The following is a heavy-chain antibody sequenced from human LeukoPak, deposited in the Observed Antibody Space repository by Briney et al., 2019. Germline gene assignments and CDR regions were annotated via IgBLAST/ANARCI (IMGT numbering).Heavy chain of an antibody. CDR1: GYTFTSYY. J-gene: IGHJ4*02. CDR3: ARVGSSPGMFLDY. V-gene: IGHV1-46*01. D-gene: IGHD6-13*01. CDR2: INPSGGST. Sequence: ASVKVSCKASGYTFTSYYMHWVRQAPGQGLEWMGIINPSGGSTSYTQQFQGRGTMTRDMSTSTVYMELSSLRSEDTAVYYCARVGSSPGMFLDYWGQGTLVTVST.